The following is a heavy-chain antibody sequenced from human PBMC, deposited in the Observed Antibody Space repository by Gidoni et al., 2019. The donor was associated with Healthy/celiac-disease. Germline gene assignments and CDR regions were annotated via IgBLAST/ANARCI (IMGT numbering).Heavy chain of an antibody. D-gene: IGHD1-26*01. V-gene: IGHV2-5*02. CDR1: GIPLSTSGVG. Sequence: QITLKESGPTLVKPTQTLTLTCTFSGIPLSTSGVGVGWIRHPPGKALEWLALIYWDDDKRYSPSLKSRLTITKDTSKNQVVLTMTNMDPVDTATYYCAHSSRWWGSYYNLGYWGQGTLVTVSS. CDR2: IYWDDDK. CDR3: AHSSRWWGSYYNLGY. J-gene: IGHJ4*02.